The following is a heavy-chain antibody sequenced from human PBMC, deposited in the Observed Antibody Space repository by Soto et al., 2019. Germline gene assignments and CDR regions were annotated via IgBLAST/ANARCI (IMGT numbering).Heavy chain of an antibody. J-gene: IGHJ2*01. Sequence: GESLKISCKGSGYSFTNYWIGWVRQMPEKGLEWMGIIYPGDSDTRYSPSFQGQVTISADKSISTAYLQWSSLKASDTAMYYCARTYMGQLPPLNFWYFDLWGRGTLVTVSS. D-gene: IGHD2-2*01. V-gene: IGHV5-51*01. CDR1: GYSFTNYW. CDR3: ARTYMGQLPPLNFWYFDL. CDR2: IYPGDSDT.